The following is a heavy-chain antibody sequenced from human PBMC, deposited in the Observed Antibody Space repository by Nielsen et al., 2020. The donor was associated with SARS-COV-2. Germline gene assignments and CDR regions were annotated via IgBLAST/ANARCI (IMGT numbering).Heavy chain of an antibody. Sequence: SETLSLTCTVSGGSISNYYWSWIRQPPGKGLEWIGYIYYSGTTYYNPSLKSRVAISIDKSKNQFSLKVTSVTAADTAVYYCARSGPRRNNAFDIWGQGSMVTVSS. CDR2: IYYSGTT. D-gene: IGHD1-26*01. CDR1: GGSISNYY. V-gene: IGHV4-59*04. J-gene: IGHJ3*02. CDR3: ARSGPRRNNAFDI.